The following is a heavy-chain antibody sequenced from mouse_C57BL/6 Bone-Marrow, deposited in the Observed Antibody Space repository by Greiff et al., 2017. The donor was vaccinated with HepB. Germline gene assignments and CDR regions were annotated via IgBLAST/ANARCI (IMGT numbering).Heavy chain of an antibody. V-gene: IGHV14-4*01. CDR2: IDPENGDT. CDR1: GFNIKDDY. J-gene: IGHJ2*01. Sequence: EVKLQESGAELVRPGASVKLSCTASGFNIKDDYMHWVKQRPEQGLEWIGWIDPENGDTEYASKFQGKATITADTASNTAYLQLSSLTSEDTAVYNCTTLYYYGRSDPFDWWGQVTTLTVSS. D-gene: IGHD1-1*01. CDR3: TTLYYYGRSDPFDW.